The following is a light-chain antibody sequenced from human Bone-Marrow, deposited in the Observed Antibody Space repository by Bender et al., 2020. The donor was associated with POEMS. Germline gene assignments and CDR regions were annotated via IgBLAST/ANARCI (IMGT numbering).Light chain of an antibody. CDR2: EDN. Sequence: SYELTQPPSVSVSPGQTASLTCSGDKLGDQYASWYQLKPGQSPVLVIYEDNKRPSGIPERFSGSNSGNIATLTISGTQALDEADYYCQAWDTSSVVFGGGTKLTVL. V-gene: IGLV3-1*01. J-gene: IGLJ2*01. CDR3: QAWDTSSVV. CDR1: KLGDQY.